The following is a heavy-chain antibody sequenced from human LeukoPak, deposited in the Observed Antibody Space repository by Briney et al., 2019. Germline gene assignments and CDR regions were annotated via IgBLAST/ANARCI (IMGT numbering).Heavy chain of an antibody. CDR2: INWNGGST. V-gene: IGHV3-20*01. CDR3: ARGVVPAATHPFDY. Sequence: RPGGPLRLSCAASGFTFDGYGMSWVRQAPGKGLEWVSGINWNGGSTGYADSVKGRFTISRDNAKNSLYLQMNSLRAEDTALYHCARGVVPAATHPFDYWGQGTLVTVPS. D-gene: IGHD2-2*01. J-gene: IGHJ4*02. CDR1: GFTFDGYG.